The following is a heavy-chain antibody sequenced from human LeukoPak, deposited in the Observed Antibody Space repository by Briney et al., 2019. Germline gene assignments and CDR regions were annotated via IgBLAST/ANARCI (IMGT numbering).Heavy chain of an antibody. CDR2: IHYTGST. D-gene: IGHD3-10*02. J-gene: IGHJ4*02. Sequence: PSETLSLTCTVSGGSISSYYWSWIRQSPGKGLECIGYIHYTGSTNYNPSLKSRVTISVDTSKNQFSLKLSSVTAADTAVYYCARDLGQHAVRGGSDYWGQGTLVTVSS. CDR3: ARDLGQHAVRGGSDY. V-gene: IGHV4-59*12. CDR1: GGSISSYY.